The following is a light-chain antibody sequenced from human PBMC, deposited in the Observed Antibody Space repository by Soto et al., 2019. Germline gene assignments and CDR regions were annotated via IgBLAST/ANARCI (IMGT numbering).Light chain of an antibody. CDR3: MQAKQTPFT. Sequence: DIVMTQSPLSLPVTPGEPASISCRSSQSLLQTNGNTYLDWYLQKPGQSPELLISLATNRASGVPDRFSGSGSGTDFTLKISRVEAEDVGVYYCMQAKQTPFTFGPGTKVDIK. J-gene: IGKJ3*01. CDR1: QSLLQTNGNTY. CDR2: LAT. V-gene: IGKV2-28*01.